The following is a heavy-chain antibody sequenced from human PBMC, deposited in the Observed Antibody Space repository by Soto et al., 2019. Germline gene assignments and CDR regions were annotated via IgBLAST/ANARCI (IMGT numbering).Heavy chain of an antibody. CDR1: GYTFTSYD. CDR2: MNPNTGNS. J-gene: IGHJ4*02. Sequence: SVKDSCKASGYTFTSYDIYWVRQATVQGLEWMGWMNPNTGNSGYAQKFQGRVTMTSDTSISTAHMELSSLRSEDTAVYYCARRAETNGWNGFGADKYYFDFWGQGTLVTVSS. CDR3: ARRAETNGWNGFGADKYYFDF. V-gene: IGHV1-8*01. D-gene: IGHD1-1*01.